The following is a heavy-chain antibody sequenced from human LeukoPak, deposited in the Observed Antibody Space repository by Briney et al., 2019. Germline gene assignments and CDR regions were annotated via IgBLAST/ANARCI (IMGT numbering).Heavy chain of an antibody. D-gene: IGHD3-9*01. CDR3: ARSLTGFHFDS. Sequence: GESLKISCKGSGFRFTSYWIAWVRQMPGRGLEWMGIIYPGDSDTRYSPSFQGRVTISADKSINAAYVQWSSLKASDTAMYYCARSLTGFHFDSWGQGALVTVSS. V-gene: IGHV5-51*01. CDR1: GFRFTSYW. J-gene: IGHJ4*02. CDR2: IYPGDSDT.